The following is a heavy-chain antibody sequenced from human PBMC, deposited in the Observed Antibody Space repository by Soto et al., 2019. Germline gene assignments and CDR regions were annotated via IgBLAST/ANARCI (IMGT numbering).Heavy chain of an antibody. D-gene: IGHD3-10*01. CDR1: GGSFSGYY. CDR3: ARGRKTYYYGSGSYLFDY. V-gene: IGHV4-34*01. Sequence: QVQLQQWGAGLLKPSETLSLTCAVYGGSFSGYYWSWIRQPPGKGLEWIGEINHSGSTNYNPSLKRRVTISVDTSKNQFSLKLSSVTAADTAVYYCARGRKTYYYGSGSYLFDYWGQGTLVTVSS. J-gene: IGHJ4*02. CDR2: INHSGST.